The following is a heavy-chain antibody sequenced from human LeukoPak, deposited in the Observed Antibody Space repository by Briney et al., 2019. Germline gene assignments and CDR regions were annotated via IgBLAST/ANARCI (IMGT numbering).Heavy chain of an antibody. CDR3: AGERGGQARRYFPA. D-gene: IGHD2/OR15-2a*01. V-gene: IGHV1-8*01. Sequence: GASVKVSCKTSGYNFINYDISWVRQAPGQGLEWMGWMRPSSGNTSYAHKFQGRVTMTRNISKSTAYMELSSLSFEDTAVYYCAGERGGQARRYFPAWGQGTLVTVS. CDR1: GYNFINYD. CDR2: MRPSSGNT. J-gene: IGHJ5*02.